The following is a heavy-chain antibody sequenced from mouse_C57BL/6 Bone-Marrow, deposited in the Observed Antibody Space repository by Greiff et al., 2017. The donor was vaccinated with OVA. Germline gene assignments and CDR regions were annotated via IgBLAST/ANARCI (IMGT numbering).Heavy chain of an antibody. J-gene: IGHJ4*01. D-gene: IGHD1-1*01. CDR3: ARQRYYGSRTGDYAMDY. CDR2: ISSGGSYT. V-gene: IGHV5-6*01. CDR1: GFTFSSYG. Sequence: EVQLVESGGDLVKPGGSLKLSCAASGFTFSSYGMSWVRQTPDKRLEWVATISSGGSYTYYPDSVKGRFTISRDNAKNTLYLQMSSLKSEDTAMYYCARQRYYGSRTGDYAMDYWGQGTSVTVSS.